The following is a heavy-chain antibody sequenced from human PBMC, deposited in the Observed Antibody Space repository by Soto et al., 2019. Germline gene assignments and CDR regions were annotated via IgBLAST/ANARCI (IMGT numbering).Heavy chain of an antibody. Sequence: EVPLVESGGGLVQPGGSLRLSFAASGFTFSSYSMNWVRQAPGKGLEGVSYISSSSSTIYYADSVKGRFTISRDNAKNSLYLQMNSLRAEDTAVYYCARGRATTGTRDYFDYWGQGTLVTVSS. CDR3: ARGRATTGTRDYFDY. J-gene: IGHJ4*02. CDR1: GFTFSSYS. D-gene: IGHD1-1*01. V-gene: IGHV3-48*01. CDR2: ISSSSSTI.